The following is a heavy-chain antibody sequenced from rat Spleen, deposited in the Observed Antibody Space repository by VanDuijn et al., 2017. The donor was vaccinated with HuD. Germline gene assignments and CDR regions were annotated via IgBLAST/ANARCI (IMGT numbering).Heavy chain of an antibody. V-gene: IGHV5-31*01. CDR1: GFTFNNYW. CDR3: ATDTFYDGTYYPGGFDY. Sequence: EVQLVESGGGLVQPGRSLKLSCVASGFTFNNYWMTWIRQAPGKGLEWVASITNAAGKVYYPDSVKGRFTISRDNAKSTLYLQLDSLRSEDTATYYCATDTFYDGTYYPGGFDYWGRGTLVTVSS. J-gene: IGHJ3*01. CDR2: ITNAAGKV. D-gene: IGHD1-12*02.